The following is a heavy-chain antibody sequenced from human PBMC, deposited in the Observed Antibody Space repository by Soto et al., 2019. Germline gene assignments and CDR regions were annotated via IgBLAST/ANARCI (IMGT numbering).Heavy chain of an antibody. V-gene: IGHV3-33*01. CDR1: GFTFSSYG. Sequence: PGGSLRLSCAASGFTFSSYGMHWVRQAPGKGLEWVAVIWYDGSNKYYADSVKGRFTISRDNSKNTLYLQMNSLRAEDTAVYYCAREYFYGDYYYYGMDVWGQGTTVTVSS. J-gene: IGHJ6*02. CDR2: IWYDGSNK. CDR3: AREYFYGDYYYYGMDV. D-gene: IGHD4-17*01.